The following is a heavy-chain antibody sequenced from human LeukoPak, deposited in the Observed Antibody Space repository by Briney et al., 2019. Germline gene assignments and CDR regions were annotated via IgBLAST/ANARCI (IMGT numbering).Heavy chain of an antibody. Sequence: SETLSLTCAVSGYSISSGYYWGWIRPPPGKGLEWIGSIYHSGSTYYNPSLKSRVTISVDTSKNQFSLKLSSVTAADTAVYYCATYCSSTSCYGGGDYWGQGTLVTVSS. D-gene: IGHD2-2*01. CDR2: IYHSGST. CDR1: GYSISSGYY. V-gene: IGHV4-38-2*01. J-gene: IGHJ4*02. CDR3: ATYCSSTSCYGGGDY.